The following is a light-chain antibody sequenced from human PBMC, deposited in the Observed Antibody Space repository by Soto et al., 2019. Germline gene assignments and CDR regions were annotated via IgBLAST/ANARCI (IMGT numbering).Light chain of an antibody. V-gene: IGKV3-15*01. J-gene: IGKJ1*01. CDR3: QQYNYWHWT. Sequence: EIVMTQSPAPLSVSPGERSTLSCRASQSVSSNLAWYQQKPGQAPRLLIYGASTRATGIPARFSGSGSGTEFTLTISSLQSEDFAVYYCQQYNYWHWTFGQGTKVDIK. CDR1: QSVSSN. CDR2: GAS.